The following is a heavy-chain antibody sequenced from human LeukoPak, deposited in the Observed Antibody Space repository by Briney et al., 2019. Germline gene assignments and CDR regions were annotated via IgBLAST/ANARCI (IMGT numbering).Heavy chain of an antibody. CDR3: ARRLTSWFGFDF. J-gene: IGHJ4*02. CDR1: GFRFTSYW. Sequence: GESLKISCEGSGFRFTSYWIAWVRQMPGKGLEWMGMIYPGDSDTRSSPSFQGQVTISADKSISTAYLQWSSLKASDTAMYYCARRLTSWFGFDFWGQGTLVTVSS. CDR2: IYPGDSDT. V-gene: IGHV5-51*01. D-gene: IGHD2-2*01.